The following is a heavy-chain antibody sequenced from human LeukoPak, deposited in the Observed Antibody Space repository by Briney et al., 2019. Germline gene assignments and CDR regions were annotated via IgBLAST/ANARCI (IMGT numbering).Heavy chain of an antibody. J-gene: IGHJ4*02. V-gene: IGHV3-23*01. CDR3: AKGSNSGITMVRGVIKSYFDY. CDR2: ISGSGGST. Sequence: GGSLRLSCAASGFTFSSYAMSWVRQAPGKGLEWVSAISGSGGSTYYADSVKGRFTISRDNSKNTLYLQMNSLRAGDTAVYYCAKGSNSGITMVRGVIKSYFDYWGQGTLVTVSS. D-gene: IGHD3-10*01. CDR1: GFTFSSYA.